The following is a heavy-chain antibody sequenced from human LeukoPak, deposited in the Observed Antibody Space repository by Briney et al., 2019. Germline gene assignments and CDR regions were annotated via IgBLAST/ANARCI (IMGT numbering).Heavy chain of an antibody. CDR1: GFTFGHYW. CDR2: ISGSGGST. Sequence: PGGSLRLSCAASGFTFGHYWMSWVRQAPGKGLEWVSAISGSGGSTYYADSVKGRFTISRDNSKNTLYLQMNSLRAEDTAVYYCAKGHGYFDYWGQGTLVTVSS. J-gene: IGHJ4*02. CDR3: AKGHGYFDY. V-gene: IGHV3-23*01.